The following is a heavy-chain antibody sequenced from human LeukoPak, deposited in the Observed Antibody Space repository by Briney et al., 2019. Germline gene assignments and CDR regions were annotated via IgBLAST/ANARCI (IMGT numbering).Heavy chain of an antibody. CDR3: ARAEDSSGYVGFDY. CDR1: GYTFTSYG. J-gene: IGHJ4*02. D-gene: IGHD3-22*01. Sequence: APVKVSCKASGYTFTSYGISWVRQAPGQGLEWMGWISAYNGNTNYAQKLQGRVTMTTDTSTSTAYMELRSLRSDDTAVYYCARAEDSSGYVGFDYWGQGTLVTVSS. CDR2: ISAYNGNT. V-gene: IGHV1-18*01.